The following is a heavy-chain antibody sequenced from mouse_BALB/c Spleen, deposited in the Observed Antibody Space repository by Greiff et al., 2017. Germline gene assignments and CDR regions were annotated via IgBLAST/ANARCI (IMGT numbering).Heavy chain of an antibody. CDR1: GYTFTSYW. CDR3: TRAGTLPYAMDY. V-gene: IGHV1-5*01. J-gene: IGHJ4*01. CDR2: IYPGNSET. D-gene: IGHD2-14*01. Sequence: EVQLQQSGTVLARPGASVKMSCKASGYTFTSYWMHWVKQRPGQGLEWIGAIYPGNSETSYNQKFKGKAKLTAVTSTSTAYMELSSLTNEDSAVYYCTRAGTLPYAMDYWGQGTSVTVSS.